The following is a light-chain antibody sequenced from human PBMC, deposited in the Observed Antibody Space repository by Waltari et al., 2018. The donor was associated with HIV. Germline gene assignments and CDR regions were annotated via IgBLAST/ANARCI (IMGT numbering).Light chain of an antibody. Sequence: QSTLTQPASVSGSPGQSVTISCLGTAGAFRPYKYASWYQPHPDTLPKVIIYEVTSRPSGVSHRFSASKSGNTASLTISRLQPEDEAVYFFSTHTADHTLAFGGGTHLTVL. CDR2: EVT. CDR3: STHTADHTLA. CDR1: AGAFRPYKY. J-gene: IGLJ3*02. V-gene: IGLV2-14*03.